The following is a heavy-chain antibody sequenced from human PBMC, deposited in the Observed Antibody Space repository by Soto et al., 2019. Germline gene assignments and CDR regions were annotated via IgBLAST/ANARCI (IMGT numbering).Heavy chain of an antibody. D-gene: IGHD3-10*01. CDR2: MSGTAGNT. V-gene: IGHV3-23*01. J-gene: IGHJ4*02. CDR1: GFTFSNYA. Sequence: EVPLLESGGGSVQPGGSLRLSCAASGFTFSNYAMTWVHQAPGKGLEWVSTMSGTAGNTYYADSVKGRFTISRDNSKNTLYLQMNSLRAEDTAVYYCAKKYYFGSGSYVFYFDYWGQGTLVTVSS. CDR3: AKKYYFGSGSYVFYFDY.